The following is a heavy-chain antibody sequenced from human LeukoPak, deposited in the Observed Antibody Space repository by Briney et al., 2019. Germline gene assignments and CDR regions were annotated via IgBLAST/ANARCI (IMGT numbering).Heavy chain of an antibody. J-gene: IGHJ4*02. Sequence: PGGSPRLSCAASAFTFSSYSMNWVRQAPGKGLEWVSSISSSSSYIYYADSVKGRFTISRDNAKNSLYLQMNSLRAEDTAVYYCARVATFGVVIGFDYWGQGTLVTVSS. CDR3: ARVATFGVVIGFDY. D-gene: IGHD3-3*01. CDR2: ISSSSSYI. V-gene: IGHV3-21*01. CDR1: AFTFSSYS.